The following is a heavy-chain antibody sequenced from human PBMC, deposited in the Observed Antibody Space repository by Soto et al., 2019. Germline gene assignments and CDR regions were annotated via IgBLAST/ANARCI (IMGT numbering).Heavy chain of an antibody. Sequence: SETLSLTCAVYGGSFSGYYWSWIRQPPGKGLEWIGEINHSGSTNYNPSLKSRVTISVDTSKNQFSLKLSSVTAADTAVYYCAIGFYDSSGYYYPALDYWGPGTLVTVSS. D-gene: IGHD3-22*01. CDR1: GGSFSGYY. CDR2: INHSGST. CDR3: AIGFYDSSGYYYPALDY. V-gene: IGHV4-34*01. J-gene: IGHJ4*02.